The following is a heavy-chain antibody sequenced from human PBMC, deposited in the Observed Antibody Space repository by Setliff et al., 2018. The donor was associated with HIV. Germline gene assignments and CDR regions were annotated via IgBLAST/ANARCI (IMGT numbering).Heavy chain of an antibody. CDR3: TREGRGDPAMATTRIDY. Sequence: SETLSLTCTVSGGSISSFYWSWIRQPPGKGPEWIGYINSSGRTNYNPSLKGRVTISLDTSKTHFFLNLTSVTDADTAVYFCTREGRGDPAMATTRIDYWGQGKLVTVSS. D-gene: IGHD1-1*01. CDR1: GGSISSFY. J-gene: IGHJ4*02. CDR2: INSSGRT. V-gene: IGHV4-4*08.